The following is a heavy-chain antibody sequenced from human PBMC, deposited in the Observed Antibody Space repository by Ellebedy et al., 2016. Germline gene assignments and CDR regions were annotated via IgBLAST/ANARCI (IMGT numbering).Heavy chain of an antibody. Sequence: SETLSLXCAVSGGSISSGGYSWSWIRQPPGKGLEWIGYIYHSGSTYYNPSLKSRVTISVDTSKNQFSLKLSSVTAADTAVYYCARLEVMDYMDVWGKGTTVTVSS. CDR2: IYHSGST. J-gene: IGHJ6*03. D-gene: IGHD2-21*01. V-gene: IGHV4-30-2*03. CDR3: ARLEVMDYMDV. CDR1: GGSISSGGYS.